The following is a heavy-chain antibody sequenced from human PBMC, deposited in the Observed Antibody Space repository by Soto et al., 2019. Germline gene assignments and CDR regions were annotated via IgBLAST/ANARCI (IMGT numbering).Heavy chain of an antibody. D-gene: IGHD4-17*01. CDR3: ARDDREIPGHYYGEESGFDY. V-gene: IGHV3-30-3*01. Sequence: QVQLVESGGGVVQPGRSLRLSCAASGFTFSSYAMHWVRQAPGKGLEWVAVISYDGSNKYYADSVKGRFTISRDNSKNTLYLQMNSLRAEDTAVYYCARDDREIPGHYYGEESGFDYWGQGTLVTVSS. J-gene: IGHJ4*02. CDR2: ISYDGSNK. CDR1: GFTFSSYA.